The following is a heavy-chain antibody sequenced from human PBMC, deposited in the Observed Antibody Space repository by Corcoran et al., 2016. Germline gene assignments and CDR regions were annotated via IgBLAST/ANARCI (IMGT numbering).Heavy chain of an antibody. D-gene: IGHD3-22*01. J-gene: IGHJ5*02. CDR3: ARFYFYDSSP. V-gene: IGHV3-48*04. CDR2: ISSSSNTI. Sequence: EAQLVESGGGLVQPGGSLRLSCAASGFTFSSYSMNWVRQAPGKGLEWVSYISSSSNTIYYADSVKGRFTISRDNAKNSLYMQMNSLRAEDTAVYYCARFYFYDSSPWGQGTLVTVSS. CDR1: GFTFSSYS.